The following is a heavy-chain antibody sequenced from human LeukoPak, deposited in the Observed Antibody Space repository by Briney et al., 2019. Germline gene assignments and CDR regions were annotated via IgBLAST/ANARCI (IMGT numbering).Heavy chain of an antibody. CDR2: ITGSGGTT. CDR3: AKDLTAATISYFDY. V-gene: IGHV3-23*01. CDR1: GFTFSTCA. D-gene: IGHD6-25*01. J-gene: IGHJ4*02. Sequence: PGGSLRLSCEASGFTFSTCAMSWVRQAPGKGLEWVSTITGSGGTTYYADSVKGRFSISRDNSKNTLYVQMNSLRAEDTAVYYCAKDLTAATISYFDYWGQGTLVTVSS.